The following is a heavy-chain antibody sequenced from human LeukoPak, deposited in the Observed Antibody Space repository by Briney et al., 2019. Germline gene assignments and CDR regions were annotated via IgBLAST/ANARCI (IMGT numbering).Heavy chain of an antibody. V-gene: IGHV3-7*01. Sequence: GGSLRLSCAASGFTFSNYWMTWVRQGPGRGLEWVANINGDGSAKFYMGPVKGRFTISRDNAKSSLYLQMNSLRAEDTAVYYCARASDAPASIWGQGILVTVSS. CDR1: GFTFSNYW. J-gene: IGHJ4*02. CDR2: INGDGSAK. D-gene: IGHD2-2*01. CDR3: ARASDAPASI.